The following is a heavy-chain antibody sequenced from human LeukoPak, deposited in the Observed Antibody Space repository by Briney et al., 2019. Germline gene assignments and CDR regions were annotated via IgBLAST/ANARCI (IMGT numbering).Heavy chain of an antibody. V-gene: IGHV3-33*08. CDR1: GFTFSSYA. CDR2: IWSDGSNR. J-gene: IGHJ4*02. CDR3: ARDTSGYYDY. Sequence: GGSLRLSCAASGFTFSSYAMSWVRQAPGKGLDWVGVIWSDGSNRYYADSVKGRFTISRDNSKNTLYLQVNSVRAEDTAVYYCARDTSGYYDYWGQGALVTVSS. D-gene: IGHD2-15*01.